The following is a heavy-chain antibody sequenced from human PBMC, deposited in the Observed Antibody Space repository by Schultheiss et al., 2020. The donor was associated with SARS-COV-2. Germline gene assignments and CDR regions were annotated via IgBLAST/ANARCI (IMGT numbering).Heavy chain of an antibody. D-gene: IGHD2-2*01. CDR3: ARFLDCSSTSCYLGNYYYYMDV. V-gene: IGHV3-23*01. J-gene: IGHJ6*03. CDR1: GFTFSSYS. CDR2: ISGSGGNT. Sequence: GGSLRLSCAASGFTFSSYSMNWVRQAPGKGLEWVSGISGSGGNTYYADSVKGRFTISRDNSNNTLYLQMNSLRAEDTAVYYCARFLDCSSTSCYLGNYYYYMDVWGKGTTVTVSS.